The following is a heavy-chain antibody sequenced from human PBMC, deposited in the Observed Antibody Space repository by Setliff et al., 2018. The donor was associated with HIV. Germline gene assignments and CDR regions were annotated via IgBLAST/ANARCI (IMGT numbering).Heavy chain of an antibody. CDR2: IKQDGSVK. D-gene: IGHD7-27*01. CDR1: GFTFSGYW. Sequence: GGSLRLSCAASGFTFSGYWMSWVRQAPGKGLEWVANIKQDGSVKFYVDSVKGRFTISRDNAKNTLYLQMNSLRAEDTAVYYCAKDRWGGKPYYFDYWGQGTLVTVSS. J-gene: IGHJ4*02. V-gene: IGHV3-7*01. CDR3: AKDRWGGKPYYFDY.